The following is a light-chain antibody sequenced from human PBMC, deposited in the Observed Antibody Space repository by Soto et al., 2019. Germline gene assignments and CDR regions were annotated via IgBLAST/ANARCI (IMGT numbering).Light chain of an antibody. CDR2: GAS. Sequence: EIVMTQSPATLSVSPGERATLSCRASQSVSSNLAWYQQKPGQAPRLLIYGASTRATGIPARFSGGGSGTEFTLTISSLQSEDFAVSYCQQYNNWPLWTFGQGTKVEIK. CDR1: QSVSSN. J-gene: IGKJ1*01. V-gene: IGKV3-15*01. CDR3: QQYNNWPLWT.